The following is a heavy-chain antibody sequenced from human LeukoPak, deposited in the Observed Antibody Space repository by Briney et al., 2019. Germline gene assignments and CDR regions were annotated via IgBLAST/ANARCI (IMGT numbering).Heavy chain of an antibody. Sequence: ASVKVSCKASGYIFASYGISWVRQAPGQGLEWLGWISAYNGDTKYAQHLQGRVTLTTDTSTGTAYMELRSLTADDTALYYCARDTALTITPGGPDYWGRGTLITLSS. D-gene: IGHD2-8*02. V-gene: IGHV1-18*01. CDR2: ISAYNGDT. J-gene: IGHJ4*02. CDR3: ARDTALTITPGGPDY. CDR1: GYIFASYG.